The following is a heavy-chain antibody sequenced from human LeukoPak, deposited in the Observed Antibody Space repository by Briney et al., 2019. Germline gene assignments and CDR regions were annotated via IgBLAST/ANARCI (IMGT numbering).Heavy chain of an antibody. CDR3: ARDGGYDRINWFFNL. CDR1: GFSCRCYS. Sequence: AGGSLRLSCVASGFSCRCYSMNWVRQAPGKGLEWVASISSTTNYIYYGDSVKGRFTISRDNAQNSLYLEMNSLRAEDTDVYYCARDGGYDRINWFFNLWGRGTLVTVSS. V-gene: IGHV3-21*01. D-gene: IGHD3-22*01. CDR2: ISSTTNYI. J-gene: IGHJ2*01.